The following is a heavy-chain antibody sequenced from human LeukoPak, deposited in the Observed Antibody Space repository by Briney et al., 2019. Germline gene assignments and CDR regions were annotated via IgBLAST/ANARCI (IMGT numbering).Heavy chain of an antibody. CDR3: AREVGSGTFDI. CDR1: AYSLTDHY. V-gene: IGHV1-2*02. J-gene: IGHJ3*02. Sequence: ASVKVSCKASAYSLTDHYVHWVRQAPGEGLDWMGWISPNTGGTIYAQKFQGRVTMTRDTSIITAYMELSKLRSDDTAFYYCAREVGSGTFDIWGQGTMVTVSS. CDR2: ISPNTGGT. D-gene: IGHD6-25*01.